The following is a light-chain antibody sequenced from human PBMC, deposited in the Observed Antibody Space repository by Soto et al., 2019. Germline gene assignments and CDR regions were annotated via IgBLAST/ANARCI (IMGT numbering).Light chain of an antibody. J-gene: IGKJ1*01. CDR2: AAS. CDR1: QSITTY. CDR3: QQCYSSPRT. V-gene: IGKV1-39*01. Sequence: DIQMTQSPSTLSASVGDRVTITCRASQSITTYVNWYQQKLGKAPTLLIYAASSLQSGVPSRFSSSGSGTDFTLTISSLQPEDFATYFCQQCYSSPRTFGQWTKVEI.